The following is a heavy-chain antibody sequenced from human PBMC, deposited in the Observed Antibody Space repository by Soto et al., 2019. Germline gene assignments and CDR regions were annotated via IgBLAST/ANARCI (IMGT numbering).Heavy chain of an antibody. CDR3: ARDIVVVPAATLDYYYYGMDV. V-gene: IGHV1-69*13. D-gene: IGHD2-2*01. J-gene: IGHJ6*02. CDR1: GGTFSSYA. Sequence: SVKVSCKASGGTFSSYAISWVRQAPGQGLEWMGGIIPIFGTANYAQKFQGRVTITADESTSTAYMELSSLRSEDTAVYYCARDIVVVPAATLDYYYYGMDVWGQGTTVTVSS. CDR2: IIPIFGTA.